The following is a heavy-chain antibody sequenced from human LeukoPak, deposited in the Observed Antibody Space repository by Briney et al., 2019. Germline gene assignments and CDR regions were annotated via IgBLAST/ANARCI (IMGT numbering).Heavy chain of an antibody. V-gene: IGHV3-23*01. D-gene: IGHD3-16*02. CDR2: ISGSGGST. Sequence: PGGSLRLSCAASGFTFSSYAMSWVRQAPGKGLEWVSAISGSGGSTYYADSVKGRFTISRDNAKNSLYLQMNSLRAEDTAVYYCARDHYDYVWGSYRSEGFDYWGQGTLVTVSS. CDR3: ARDHYDYVWGSYRSEGFDY. J-gene: IGHJ4*02. CDR1: GFTFSSYA.